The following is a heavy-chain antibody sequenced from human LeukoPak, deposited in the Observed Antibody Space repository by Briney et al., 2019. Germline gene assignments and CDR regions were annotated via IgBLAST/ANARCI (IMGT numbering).Heavy chain of an antibody. CDR2: INPNNGDT. CDR1: GYTFIHNY. Sequence: ASVKVSCKASGYTFIHNYIHWMRQAPGQGLEWMGWINPNNGDTNYAHKFQGRVTVTRDTSISTAYMELSRLRSDDTAVYYCARAAAAGTFYYYYYMDVWGKGTTVTISS. CDR3: ARAAAAGTFYYYYYMDV. J-gene: IGHJ6*03. V-gene: IGHV1-2*02. D-gene: IGHD6-13*01.